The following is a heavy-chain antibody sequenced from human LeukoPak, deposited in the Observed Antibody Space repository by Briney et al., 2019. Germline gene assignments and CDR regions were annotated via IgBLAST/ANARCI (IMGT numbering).Heavy chain of an antibody. V-gene: IGHV3-11*01. CDR2: IKSSDTST. CDR3: ARRGNMSSHAFDI. D-gene: IGHD2/OR15-2a*01. CDR1: GFSFSDSY. Sequence: GGSLRLSCAASGFSFSDSYMSWIRQAPGQGLEWLSYIKSSDTSTFYADSVKGRFTVSRDNAKNSLYLQMNSLRAEDTAVYYCARRGNMSSHAFDIWGQGTVVTVTS. J-gene: IGHJ3*02.